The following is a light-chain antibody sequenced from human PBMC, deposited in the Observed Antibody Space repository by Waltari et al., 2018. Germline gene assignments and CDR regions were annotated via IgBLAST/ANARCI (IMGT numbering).Light chain of an antibody. CDR2: DVN. CDR1: SSDVGGYNY. Sequence: QSALTQPASVSGSPGQSITIPCTGTSSDVGGYNYVSWYQQHPGKAPKLMIYDVNKRPSGVSDRFSGSKSGNTASLTISGLQAEDEADYYCSSFTATTTYVFGTGTEVTVL. CDR3: SSFTATTTYV. V-gene: IGLV2-14*01. J-gene: IGLJ1*01.